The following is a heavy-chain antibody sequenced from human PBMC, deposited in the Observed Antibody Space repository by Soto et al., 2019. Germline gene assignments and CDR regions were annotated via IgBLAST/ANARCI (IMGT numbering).Heavy chain of an antibody. CDR3: ARDTYYYDSSGYVDY. D-gene: IGHD3-22*01. J-gene: IGHJ4*02. CDR1: GYTFTTYS. CDR2: INTVTGNT. Sequence: VSVKVSCKASGYTFTTYSIYWACQAPGQRLEWMGWINTVTGNTKYAQKLQGRVTMTTDTSTSTAYMELRSLRSDDTAVYYCARDTYYYDSSGYVDYWGQGTLVTVSS. V-gene: IGHV1-3*04.